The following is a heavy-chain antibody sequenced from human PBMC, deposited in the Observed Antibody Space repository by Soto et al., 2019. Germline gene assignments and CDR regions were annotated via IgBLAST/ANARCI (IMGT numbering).Heavy chain of an antibody. J-gene: IGHJ6*02. CDR1: GYTFTSYY. D-gene: IGHD2-2*01. Sequence: QVQLVQSGAEVKKPGASVKVSCKASGYTFTSYYMHWVRQAPGQGLEWMGIINPSGGSTSYAQKFQGRVTMTRDTSTSTVYMELSSLRSEDTAVYYCAVLGYCSSTSCYGYYYYYGMDVWGQGTTVTVSS. V-gene: IGHV1-46*01. CDR2: INPSGGST. CDR3: AVLGYCSSTSCYGYYYYYGMDV.